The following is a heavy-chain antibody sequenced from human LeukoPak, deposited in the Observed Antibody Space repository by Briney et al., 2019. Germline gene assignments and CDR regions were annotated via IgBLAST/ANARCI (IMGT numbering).Heavy chain of an antibody. V-gene: IGHV3-23*01. CDR1: GFTFSKYA. CDR2: IGDSGSST. CDR3: ARRPYAGAFDI. D-gene: IGHD4-17*01. J-gene: IGHJ3*02. Sequence: GGSLRLSCAASGFTFSKYAMSWVRQVPGKGLEWVSSIGDSGSSTYYADSVKGRFIISRDNSKNTLYLQMSSLRVEDTAIYYCARRPYAGAFDIWGQGTMVTVSS.